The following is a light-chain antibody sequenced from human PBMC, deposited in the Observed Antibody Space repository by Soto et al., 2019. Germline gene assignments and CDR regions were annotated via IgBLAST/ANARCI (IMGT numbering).Light chain of an antibody. V-gene: IGKV1-5*01. CDR3: QQYNSYPYT. J-gene: IGKJ2*01. CDR2: DAS. Sequence: DIQMTQSPSTMSASVGDRVTITCRAIQSISSWLAWYQQKPGKAPKLLLYDASSLESVVPSRFSGSGSGTEFTLPISSLQPDDFATYYFQQYNSYPYTFGQGTKLEIK. CDR1: QSISSW.